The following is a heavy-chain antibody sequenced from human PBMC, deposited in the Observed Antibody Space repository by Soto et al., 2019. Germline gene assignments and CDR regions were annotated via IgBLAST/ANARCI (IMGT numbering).Heavy chain of an antibody. CDR1: GFTFSSYA. CDR2: ISDSGGST. D-gene: IGHD2-2*01. Sequence: PGGSLRLSCATSGFTFSSYAMSWVRQAPGKGLEWVSGISDSGGSTYHADSVKGRFTVTRDNSKNTLYLQMNSLRAEDTAAYYCARSPPGYCSRTSCPYDYWGQGTLVTVSS. J-gene: IGHJ4*02. V-gene: IGHV3-23*01. CDR3: ARSPPGYCSRTSCPYDY.